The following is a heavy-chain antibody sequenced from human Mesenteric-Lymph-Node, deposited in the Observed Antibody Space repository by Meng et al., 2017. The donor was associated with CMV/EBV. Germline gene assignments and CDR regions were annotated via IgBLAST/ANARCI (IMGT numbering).Heavy chain of an antibody. D-gene: IGHD6-13*01. CDR3: APSWGGSSWYFDY. V-gene: IGHV3-23*01. Sequence: GESLKISCVASGLTFSNYAMTWVRQAPGKGLEWVSSISGSGDSTYYADSVKGRFTISRDNSKNTLYLQMNSLKPDDTAVYYCAPSWGGSSWYFDYWGQGTLVTVSS. CDR1: GLTFSNYA. J-gene: IGHJ4*02. CDR2: ISGSGDST.